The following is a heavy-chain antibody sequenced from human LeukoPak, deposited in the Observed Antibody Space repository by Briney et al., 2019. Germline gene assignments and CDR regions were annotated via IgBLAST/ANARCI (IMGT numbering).Heavy chain of an antibody. D-gene: IGHD3-22*01. V-gene: IGHV4-61*02. Sequence: SQTLSLTCTVSGGSLSSGSYYWSWIRQPAGRGLEWIGRIYTSGSTNYNPSLKSRVTISVDTSKNQFSLKLSSVTAADTAVYYCARGIGDYYDSSGTPRRAFDPWGQGTLVTVSS. J-gene: IGHJ5*02. CDR2: IYTSGST. CDR1: GGSLSSGSYY. CDR3: ARGIGDYYDSSGTPRRAFDP.